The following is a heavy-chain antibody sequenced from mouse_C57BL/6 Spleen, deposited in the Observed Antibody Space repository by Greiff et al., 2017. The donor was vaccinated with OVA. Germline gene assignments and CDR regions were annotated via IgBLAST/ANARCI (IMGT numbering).Heavy chain of an antibody. CDR3: ARKEEGSFFLDY. J-gene: IGHJ2*01. V-gene: IGHV1-55*01. CDR2: IYPGSGST. CDR1: GYTFTSYW. Sequence: QVHVKQPGAELVKPGASVKMSCKASGYTFTSYWITWVKQRPGQGLEWIGDIYPGSGSTNYNEKFKSKATLTVDTSSSTAYMQLSSLTSEDSAVYYCARKEEGSFFLDYWGQGTTLTVSS.